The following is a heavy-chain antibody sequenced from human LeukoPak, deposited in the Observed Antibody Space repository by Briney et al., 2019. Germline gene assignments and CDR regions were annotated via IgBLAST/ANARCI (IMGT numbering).Heavy chain of an antibody. D-gene: IGHD6-13*01. Sequence: GGSLRLSCAASGFTFDDYDMHWVRQATGKGLERVSAIGIAGDTSYTDSVKGRFTISRENAKNSLYLQMNSLRAGDTAVYYCARWRAAADALDIWGQGTMVTVSS. CDR1: GFTFDDYD. CDR3: ARWRAAADALDI. V-gene: IGHV3-13*01. CDR2: IGIAGDT. J-gene: IGHJ3*02.